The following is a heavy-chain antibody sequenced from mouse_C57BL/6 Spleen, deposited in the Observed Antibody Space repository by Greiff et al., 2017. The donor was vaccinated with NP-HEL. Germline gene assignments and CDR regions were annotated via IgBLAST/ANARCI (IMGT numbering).Heavy chain of an antibody. J-gene: IGHJ4*01. CDR1: GFTFSDYY. Sequence: EVKLVESGGGLVQPGGSLKLSCAASGFTFSDYYMYWVRQTPEKRLEWVAYISNGGGSTYYPDTVKGRFTISRDNAKNTLYLQMSRLKSEDTAMYYCARRGVNYYGSSTGAMDYWGQGTSVTVSS. CDR2: ISNGGGST. D-gene: IGHD1-1*01. V-gene: IGHV5-12*01. CDR3: ARRGVNYYGSSTGAMDY.